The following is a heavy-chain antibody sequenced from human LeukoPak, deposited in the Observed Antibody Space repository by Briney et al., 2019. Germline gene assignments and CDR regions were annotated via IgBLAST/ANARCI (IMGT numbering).Heavy chain of an antibody. V-gene: IGHV1-8*02. CDR2: MNPNSGNT. CDR3: ARGQWELAAFDI. Sequence: ASVKVSCRASGYTFTGYHIHWVRQATGQGLEWMGWMNPNSGNTGYAQKFQGRVTMTRNTSISTAYMELSSLRSEDTAVYYCARGQWELAAFDIWGQGTMVTVSS. CDR1: GYTFTGYH. J-gene: IGHJ3*02. D-gene: IGHD1-26*01.